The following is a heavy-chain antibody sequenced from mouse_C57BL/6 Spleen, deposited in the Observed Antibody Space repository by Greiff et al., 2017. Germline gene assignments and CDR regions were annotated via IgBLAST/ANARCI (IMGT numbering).Heavy chain of an antibody. CDR3: ARYKGGRYWYFDV. V-gene: IGHV1-7*01. CDR1: GYTFTSYW. J-gene: IGHJ1*03. Sequence: VQLVESGAELAKPGASVKLSCKASGYTFTSYWMHWVKQRPGQGLEWIGYINPSSGYTKYNQKFKDKATLTADKSSSTAYMQLSSLTYEDSAVYYCARYKGGRYWYFDVWGTGTTVTVSS. CDR2: INPSSGYT. D-gene: IGHD1-3*01.